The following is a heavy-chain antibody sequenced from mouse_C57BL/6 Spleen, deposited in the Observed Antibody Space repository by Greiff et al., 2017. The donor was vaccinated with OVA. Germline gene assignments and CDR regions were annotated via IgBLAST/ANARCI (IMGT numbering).Heavy chain of an antibody. CDR2: IDPSDSYT. D-gene: IGHD1-1*01. J-gene: IGHJ1*03. CDR1: GYTFTSYW. Sequence: QVQLQQPGAELVMPGASVKLSCKASGYTFTSYWMHWVKQRPGQGLEWIGEIDPSDSYTNYNQKFKGKSTLTVDKSSSTAYMQLSSLTSEDSAVYYCARRGIIRNWYFDDWGTGTTVTVSS. CDR3: ARRGIIRNWYFDD. V-gene: IGHV1-69*01.